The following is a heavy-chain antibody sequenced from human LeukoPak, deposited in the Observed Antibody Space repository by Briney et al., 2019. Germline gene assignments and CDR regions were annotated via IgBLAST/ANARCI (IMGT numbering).Heavy chain of an antibody. CDR3: ARVSWNHVDSSSWYGYFDN. D-gene: IGHD6-13*01. V-gene: IGHV4-59*01. J-gene: IGHJ4*02. CDR2: IYHSGNT. Sequence: PSETLSLTCTVSGGSISSYYWSWIRQPPGKGLEWIGYIYHSGNTNYNPSLKSRITMSVDTSKNQFSLKVTSVIAADTAVYYCARVSWNHVDSSSWYGYFDNWGQGALVSVSS. CDR1: GGSISSYY.